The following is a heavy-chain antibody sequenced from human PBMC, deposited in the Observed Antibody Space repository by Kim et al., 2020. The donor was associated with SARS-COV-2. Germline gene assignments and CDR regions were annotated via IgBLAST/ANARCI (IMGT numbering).Heavy chain of an antibody. V-gene: IGHV4-31*03. J-gene: IGHJ6*02. CDR3: ARENNYYGSGRLYYYYYGMDV. Sequence: SETLSLTCTVSGGSISSGGYYWSWIRQHPGKGLEWIGYIYYSGSTYYNPSLKSRVTISVDTSKNQFSLKLSSVTAADTAVYYCARENNYYGSGRLYYYYYGMDVWGQGTTVTVSS. D-gene: IGHD3-10*01. CDR2: IYYSGST. CDR1: GGSISSGGYY.